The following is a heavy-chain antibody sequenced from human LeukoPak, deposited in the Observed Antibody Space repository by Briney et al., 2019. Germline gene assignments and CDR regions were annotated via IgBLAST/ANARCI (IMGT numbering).Heavy chain of an antibody. CDR1: GGSLSSSSYY. V-gene: IGHV4-39*01. CDR2: IYYSGST. J-gene: IGHJ6*03. D-gene: IGHD3-10*01. CDR3: ASVRRGFGESSKYYSYYYMDV. Sequence: SETLSLTCTVSGGSLSSSSYYWGWIRQPPGKGLEWIGSIYYSGSTYHNPSLKSRVTISVDTSKNQFSLKLSSVTAADTAVYYCASVRRGFGESSKYYSYYYMDVWGNGTTVPIS.